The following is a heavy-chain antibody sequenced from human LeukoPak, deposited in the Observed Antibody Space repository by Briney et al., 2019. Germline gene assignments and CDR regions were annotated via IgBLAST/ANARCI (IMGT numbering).Heavy chain of an antibody. V-gene: IGHV3-53*01. CDR2: LYYGGTT. CDR3: ARGDGVYIY. CDR1: GFTVSSNY. J-gene: IGHJ4*02. D-gene: IGHD4-17*01. Sequence: GGSLRLSCVASGFTVSSNYMTWVRQAPGKGLEWVSVLYYGGTTYYADSVKGRFTISRDNTENTVFLQMNSLRADDTAVYYCARGDGVYIYWGQGTLVTVSS.